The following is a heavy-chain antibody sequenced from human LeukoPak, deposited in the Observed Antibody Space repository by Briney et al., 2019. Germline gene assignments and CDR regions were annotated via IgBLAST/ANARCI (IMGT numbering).Heavy chain of an antibody. CDR3: AGGQDAFKTGY. CDR1: GGSLTIGSYY. D-gene: IGHD5-24*01. V-gene: IGHV4-31*03. CDR2: IHPSGIT. J-gene: IGHJ4*02. Sequence: SETLSLTCTVSGGSLTIGSYYWTWIRHYPGKGLEWIGYIHPSGITDYNPSLKSRVTMSLAMSQNQFSLKLTSVTAADTAIYYCAGGQDAFKTGYWGQGTLVTVSS.